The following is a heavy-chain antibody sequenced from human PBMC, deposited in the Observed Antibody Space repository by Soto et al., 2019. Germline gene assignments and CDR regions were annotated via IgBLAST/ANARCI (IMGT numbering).Heavy chain of an antibody. CDR3: AKREYSGQNDY. Sequence: EVQLVESGGGLVKPGGSLSLACAASGFTFSSYSMNWVRQAPGKGLEWVSSISSSSRYIYYADSVKGRFTIPRDNAKNSLYLQMNSLRAEDTAVYYCAKREYSGQNDYWGQGTLVTVSS. D-gene: IGHD5-12*01. CDR1: GFTFSSYS. V-gene: IGHV3-21*01. J-gene: IGHJ4*02. CDR2: ISSSSRYI.